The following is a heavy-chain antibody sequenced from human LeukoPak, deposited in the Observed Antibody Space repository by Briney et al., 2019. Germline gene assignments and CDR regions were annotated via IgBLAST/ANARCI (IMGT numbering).Heavy chain of an antibody. V-gene: IGHV3-30-3*01. CDR3: ARDKRQWTFDY. Sequence: GGSLRLSCAASGFTFSSYAMHWVRQAPGKGLEWVAVISYDGSNKYYADSVKGRFTISRDNSKNTLYLQMNSLRAEDTAVYYCARDKRQWTFDYWGQGTLVTVSS. CDR1: GFTFSSYA. CDR2: ISYDGSNK. J-gene: IGHJ4*02. D-gene: IGHD6-19*01.